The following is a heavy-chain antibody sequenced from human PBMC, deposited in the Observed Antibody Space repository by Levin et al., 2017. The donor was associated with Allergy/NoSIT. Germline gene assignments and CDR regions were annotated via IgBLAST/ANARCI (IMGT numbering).Heavy chain of an antibody. CDR1: GISVSTNY. CDR2: IYSGGTT. D-gene: IGHD7-27*01. CDR3: ARARGDAYNSPYYFDF. J-gene: IGHJ4*02. Sequence: GGSLRLSCAGSGISVSTNYMSWVRQAPGKGLEWVSVIYSGGTTYYADSVKGRFTISRDNSKNTLYLQMNSLRDEDTALYYCARARGDAYNSPYYFDFWGQGTLVTVSS. V-gene: IGHV3-66*01.